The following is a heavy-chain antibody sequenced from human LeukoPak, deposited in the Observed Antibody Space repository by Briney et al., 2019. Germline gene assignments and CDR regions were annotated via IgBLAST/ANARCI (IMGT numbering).Heavy chain of an antibody. CDR3: VRPRGPYSSGWYNWFDP. V-gene: IGHV1-69*13. D-gene: IGHD6-19*01. J-gene: IGHJ5*02. CDR1: GGTFSSYA. CDR2: IIPIFGTA. Sequence: ASVKVSCKASGGTFSSYAISWVRQAPGQGLEWMGGIIPIFGTANYAQKFQGRVTITADESTSTAYMELSSLRSEDAAVYYCVRPRGPYSSGWYNWFDPWGQGTLVTVSS.